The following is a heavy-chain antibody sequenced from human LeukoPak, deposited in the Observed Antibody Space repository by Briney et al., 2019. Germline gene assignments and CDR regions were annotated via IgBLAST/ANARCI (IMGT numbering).Heavy chain of an antibody. D-gene: IGHD6-19*01. CDR3: ARDPGGGFKQWLALDY. Sequence: GRSLRLSCAASGFTFSSYAMHWVRQAPGKGLEWVAVISYDGSNKYYADSVKDRFTISRDNSKNTLYLQMNSLRAEDTAVYYCARDPGGGFKQWLALDYWGQGTLVTASS. V-gene: IGHV3-30*04. J-gene: IGHJ4*02. CDR2: ISYDGSNK. CDR1: GFTFSSYA.